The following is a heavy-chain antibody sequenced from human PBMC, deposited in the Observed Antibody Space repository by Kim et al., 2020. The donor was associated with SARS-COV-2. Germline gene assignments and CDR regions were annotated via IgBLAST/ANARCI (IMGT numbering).Heavy chain of an antibody. V-gene: IGHV3-23*01. CDR2: LSGSGAST. CDR3: AKGSDPVACRMV. CDR1: GFTFATYP. D-gene: IGHD6-19*01. J-gene: IGHJ4*02. Sequence: GGSLRLSCAASGFTFATYPMIWVRQAPGKGLEWVSGLSGSGASTFYADSVKGRFIISRDNSKNTLFLEMNSLRGDDTSVYYCAKGSDPVACRMVWGQGTLVTVSS.